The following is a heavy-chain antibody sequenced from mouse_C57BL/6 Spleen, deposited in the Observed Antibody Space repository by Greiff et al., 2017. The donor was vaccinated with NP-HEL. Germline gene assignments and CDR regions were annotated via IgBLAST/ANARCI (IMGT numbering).Heavy chain of an antibody. CDR3: VRSKGYFDY. CDR1: GFSFNTYA. V-gene: IGHV10-1*01. D-gene: IGHD2-5*01. CDR2: IRSKSNNYAT. Sequence: EVQLQQSGGGLVQPKGSLKLSCAASGFSFNTYAMNWVRQAPGKGLEWVARIRSKSNNYATYYADSVKDRFTISRDDSESMLYLQMNNLKTEDTAMYYCVRSKGYFDYWGQGTTLTVSS. J-gene: IGHJ2*01.